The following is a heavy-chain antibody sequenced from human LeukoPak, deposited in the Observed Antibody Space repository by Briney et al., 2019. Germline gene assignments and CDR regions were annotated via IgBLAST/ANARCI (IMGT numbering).Heavy chain of an antibody. CDR2: ISSSSNTI. CDR3: AGVGDGYNPVGHGYDY. CDR1: GFTFSSNS. D-gene: IGHD5-24*01. V-gene: IGHV3-48*04. J-gene: IGHJ4*02. Sequence: PGGSLRLSCVASGFTFSSNSMNWVRQAPGKGLEWVSYISSSSNTIYYADSVKGRFTISRDNAKNSLYLQMNSLRAGDTAVYYCAGVGDGYNPVGHGYDYWGQGTLVAVSS.